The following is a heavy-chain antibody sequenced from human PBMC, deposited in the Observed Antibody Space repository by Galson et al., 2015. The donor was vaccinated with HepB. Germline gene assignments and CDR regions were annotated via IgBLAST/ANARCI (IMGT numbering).Heavy chain of an antibody. CDR1: SASLNYGNYA. V-gene: IGHV4-30-2*06. CDR2: IYYSGTT. Sequence: TLSLTCDVSSASLNYGNYAWSWIRQSPEKGLEWIGHIYYSGTTNYNPSLKSRATLAVDRSKNQFSLRLTSVTAADTAVYYCARGGQYQLVYLFDPWGQGTLVTVSS. D-gene: IGHD1-1*01. J-gene: IGHJ5*02. CDR3: ARGGQYQLVYLFDP.